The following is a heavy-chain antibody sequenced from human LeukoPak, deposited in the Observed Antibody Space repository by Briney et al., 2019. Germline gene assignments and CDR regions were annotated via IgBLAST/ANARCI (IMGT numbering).Heavy chain of an antibody. CDR2: INSDGSST. Sequence: GGSLRLSCPASSFTFSSYWMHWVRQAPGKGLVWVSRINSDGSSTSYADSVNGRFTISRDNAKNTLYLQMNSLRAEDTAVYYCARGTTARAYYYYMDVWGKGTTVTVSS. D-gene: IGHD2/OR15-2a*01. CDR3: ARGTTARAYYYYMDV. V-gene: IGHV3-74*01. CDR1: SFTFSSYW. J-gene: IGHJ6*03.